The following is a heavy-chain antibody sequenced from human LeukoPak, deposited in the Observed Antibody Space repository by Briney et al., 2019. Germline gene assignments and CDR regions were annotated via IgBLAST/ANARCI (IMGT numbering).Heavy chain of an antibody. Sequence: GGSLRLSCAASGFTFSSYSMNWVRQAPGKGLEWVSVIYSGGSTYYADSVKGRFTISRDNSKNTLYLQMNSLRAEDTAVYYCAKDYGDYPGMDVWGQGTTVTVSS. CDR1: GFTFSSYS. J-gene: IGHJ6*02. CDR2: IYSGGST. CDR3: AKDYGDYPGMDV. D-gene: IGHD4-17*01. V-gene: IGHV3-66*01.